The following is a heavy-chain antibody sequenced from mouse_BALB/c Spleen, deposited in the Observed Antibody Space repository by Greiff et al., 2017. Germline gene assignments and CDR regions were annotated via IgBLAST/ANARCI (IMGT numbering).Heavy chain of an antibody. CDR3: ASKAYYAMDY. CDR2: INPSTGYN. J-gene: IGHJ4*01. CDR1: GYTFTSYW. V-gene: IGHV1-7*01. Sequence: VQLQESGAELAKPGASVKMSCKASGYTFTSYWMHWVKQRPGQGLEWIGYINPSTGYNEYTQKFKDKATLTADKSSSTAYMQLSSLTSEDSAVYYCASKAYYAMDYWGQGTAVTVSS.